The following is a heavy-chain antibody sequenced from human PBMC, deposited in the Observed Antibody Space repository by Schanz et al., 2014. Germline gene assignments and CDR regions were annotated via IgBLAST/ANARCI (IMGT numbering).Heavy chain of an antibody. D-gene: IGHD2-21*01. V-gene: IGHV1-8*01. CDR2: MNPNSGNP. J-gene: IGHJ4*02. Sequence: QVQLVQSGAEVKKPGSSMKVSCKASGYTFISYGISWVRQAPGQGLEWLGWMNPNSGNPGFAQKFRGRVTMTRNTSMSTAYIELHILTSEDTAVYYCARDRLECGAECYSVEVFEIWGQGTLVIVSS. CDR3: ARDRLECGAECYSVEVFEI. CDR1: GYTFISYG.